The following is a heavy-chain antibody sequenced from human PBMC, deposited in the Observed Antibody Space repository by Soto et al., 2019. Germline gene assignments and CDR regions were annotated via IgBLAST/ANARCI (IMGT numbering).Heavy chain of an antibody. Sequence: ASVKVSCKASGYTFSTYGISWVRQAPGQGLEWMGWISAYNHYTNYAQKFQGRVTLTTDTSTNTAYMELRSLRSGDTAMYFCARVGPSGGFPTLFKSGAQGTRVTVPS. CDR3: ARVGPSGGFPTLFKS. J-gene: IGHJ4*02. V-gene: IGHV1-18*01. CDR2: ISAYNHYT. CDR1: GYTFSTYG. D-gene: IGHD3-10*01.